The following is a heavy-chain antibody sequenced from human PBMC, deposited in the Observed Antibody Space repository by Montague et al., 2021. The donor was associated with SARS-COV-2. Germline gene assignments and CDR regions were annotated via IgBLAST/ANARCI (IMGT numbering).Heavy chain of an antibody. CDR3: ARFYRVLPAASFDY. Sequence: SETLSLTCTVSGDSISSSCYYWGWMRQPGGKRLGWIGSIDYSGTXXNXXXXSXRVTISEDTSKNQFPLKMSSVTADDTAVYYCARFYRVLPAASFDYWGQGTLVTVSS. J-gene: IGHJ4*02. CDR2: IDYSGTX. CDR1: GDSISSSCYY. V-gene: IGHV4-39*01. D-gene: IGHD2-2*01.